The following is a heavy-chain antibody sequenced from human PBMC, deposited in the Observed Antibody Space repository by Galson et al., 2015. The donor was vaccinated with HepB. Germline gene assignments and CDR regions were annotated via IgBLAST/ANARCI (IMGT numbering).Heavy chain of an antibody. Sequence: SLRLSCAASGFTFSSYGMHWVRQAPGKGLEWVAVIWYDGSNKYYADSVKGRFTISRDNSKNTLYLQMNSLRAEDTAVYYCARDLDDFLWLRFGSMDVWGQGTTVTVSS. J-gene: IGHJ6*02. CDR2: IWYDGSNK. V-gene: IGHV3-33*01. D-gene: IGHD5-12*01. CDR3: ARDLDDFLWLRFGSMDV. CDR1: GFTFSSYG.